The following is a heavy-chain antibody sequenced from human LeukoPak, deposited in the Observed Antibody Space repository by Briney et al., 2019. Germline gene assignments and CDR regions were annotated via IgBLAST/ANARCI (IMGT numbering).Heavy chain of an antibody. CDR3: ASGGPTPGITVAGSWVYFQL. CDR1: GGTFSSYA. J-gene: IGHJ1*01. CDR2: IIPIFGTA. Sequence: SVKVSCKASGGTFSSYAISWVRQAPGQGLEWMGGIIPIFGTANYAQKFQGRVTITADESTSTAYMELSSLRSEDTAVYYCASGGPTPGITVAGSWVYFQLWGQGTLVTVSS. D-gene: IGHD6-19*01. V-gene: IGHV1-69*13.